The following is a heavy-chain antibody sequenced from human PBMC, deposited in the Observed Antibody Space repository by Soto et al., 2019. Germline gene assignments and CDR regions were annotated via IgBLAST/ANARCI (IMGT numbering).Heavy chain of an antibody. D-gene: IGHD6-13*01. V-gene: IGHV3-7*01. CDR3: ARIAAAGNGSPY. CDR1: GFTFSSNW. CDR2: IKQDGREK. J-gene: IGHJ4*02. Sequence: GGSLRLSCAASGFTFSSNWMNWVRQAPGKGPEWVANIKQDGREKYYVDSVKGRFTISRDNAKNSLYLQMNSLRADDTAVYYCARIAAAGNGSPYWGQGTLATVSS.